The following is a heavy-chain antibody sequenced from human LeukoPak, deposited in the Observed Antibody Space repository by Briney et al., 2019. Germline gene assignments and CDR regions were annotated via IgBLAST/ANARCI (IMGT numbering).Heavy chain of an antibody. J-gene: IGHJ4*02. Sequence: PGVPLKLPCAPSVLPLSGSAVHWVRQASGKGLEWVGRIRTKADTYATAYAASVKGRFTISRDDSKNTAYLQMNSLKTEDTAVYYCASTVDGYTYFDYWGQGTPVTVSS. D-gene: IGHD5-24*01. CDR1: VLPLSGSA. CDR3: ASTVDGYTYFDY. V-gene: IGHV3-73*01. CDR2: IRTKADTYAT.